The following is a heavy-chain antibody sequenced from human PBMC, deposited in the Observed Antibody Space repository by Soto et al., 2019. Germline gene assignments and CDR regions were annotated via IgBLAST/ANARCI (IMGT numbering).Heavy chain of an antibody. Sequence: SETLSLTCTVSGGSISSGGYYWSWIRQHPGKGLEWIGYIYYSGSTYYNPSLKSRVTISVDTSKNQFSLKLSSVTAADTAVYYCARDSADGYSSTVNWFDPWGQGTLVTVSS. CDR1: GGSISSGGYY. J-gene: IGHJ5*02. CDR2: IYYSGST. V-gene: IGHV4-31*03. CDR3: ARDSADGYSSTVNWFDP. D-gene: IGHD6-13*01.